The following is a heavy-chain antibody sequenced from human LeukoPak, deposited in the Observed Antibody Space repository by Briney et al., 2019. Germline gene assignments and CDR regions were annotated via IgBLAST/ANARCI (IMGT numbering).Heavy chain of an antibody. D-gene: IGHD2-21*02. V-gene: IGHV1-2*02. Sequence: ASVKVSCKASGYTFTGYYMRWVRQAPGQGLEWMGWINPNSGGTNYAQKFQGRVTMTRDTSISTAYMELSRLRSDDTAVYYCARNVNCGGDCYSFFDYWGQGTLVTVSS. CDR1: GYTFTGYY. J-gene: IGHJ4*02. CDR2: INPNSGGT. CDR3: ARNVNCGGDCYSFFDY.